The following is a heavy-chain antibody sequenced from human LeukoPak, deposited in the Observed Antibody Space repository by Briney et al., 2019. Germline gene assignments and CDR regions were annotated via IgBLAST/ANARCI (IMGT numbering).Heavy chain of an antibody. V-gene: IGHV3-23*01. J-gene: IGHJ6*02. D-gene: IGHD3-16*02. CDR3: AKALDYDYVWGSYRYTWDYYGMDV. Sequence: GGSLRLSCAASGFTFSSYAMSWVRQAPGKGLEWVSAISGSGGSTYYADSVKGRFTISRDNSKNTLYLQMNSLRAEDTAVYYCAKALDYDYVWGSYRYTWDYYGMDVWGQGTTVTVSS. CDR1: GFTFSSYA. CDR2: ISGSGGST.